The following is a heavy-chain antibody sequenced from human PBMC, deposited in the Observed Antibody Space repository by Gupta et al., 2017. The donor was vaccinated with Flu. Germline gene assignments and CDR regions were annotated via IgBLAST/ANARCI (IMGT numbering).Heavy chain of an antibody. CDR1: GGSITSGTYY. Sequence: QGQLQESGPGLVKPSQTLSLTCAVSGGSITSGTYYWSWIRQPAGKGLEWIGHIYTRGNTNYNPSLNTRATISLDASKNQVSLRLTSVTAADTAVYYCARTDFWGGYSDYWGQGTLVTVSS. D-gene: IGHD3-3*01. CDR2: IYTRGNT. V-gene: IGHV4-61*02. J-gene: IGHJ4*02. CDR3: ARTDFWGGYSDY.